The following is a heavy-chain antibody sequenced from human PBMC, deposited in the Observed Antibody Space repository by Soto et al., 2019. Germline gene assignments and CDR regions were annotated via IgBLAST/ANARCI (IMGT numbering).Heavy chain of an antibody. J-gene: IGHJ4*02. D-gene: IGHD2-8*01. V-gene: IGHV3-23*01. Sequence: EVQLLESGGGLVKPGGSLRLTCAASGFTFSSYGISWIRLSPGKGLEWVSVISGGGDTTYYTPSVKGRFTISRDDFRNTLYLQMNSLRTEDTAIYYCAKLRDFVVLPAGILDYWGPGTLVTVSS. CDR3: AKLRDFVVLPAGILDY. CDR2: ISGGGDTT. CDR1: GFTFSSYG.